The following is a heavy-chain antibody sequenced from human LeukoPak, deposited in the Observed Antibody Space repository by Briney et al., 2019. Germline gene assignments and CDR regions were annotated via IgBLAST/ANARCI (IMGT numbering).Heavy chain of an antibody. D-gene: IGHD3-22*01. Sequence: SETLSLTRAVYGGSFSGYYWSWIRQPPGKGLEWIGEINHSGSTNYNPSLKSRVTISVDTSKNQFSPKLSSVTAADTAVYYCARHDGVDSSGYCFDYWGQGTLVTVSS. CDR3: ARHDGVDSSGYCFDY. J-gene: IGHJ4*02. CDR1: GGSFSGYY. CDR2: INHSGST. V-gene: IGHV4-34*01.